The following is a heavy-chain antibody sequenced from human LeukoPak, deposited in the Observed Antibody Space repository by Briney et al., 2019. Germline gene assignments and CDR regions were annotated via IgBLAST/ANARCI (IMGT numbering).Heavy chain of an antibody. V-gene: IGHV4-34*01. J-gene: IGHJ6*03. CDR2: INHSGST. Sequence: SETLSLTCAVYGGSSSGYYWSWIHQPPGKGLEWIGEINHSGSTNYNPSLKSRVTISVDTSKNQFSLKLSSVTAADTAVYYCASLPFLGYMDVRGKGTTVTVSS. CDR1: GGSSSGYY. D-gene: IGHD3-16*01. CDR3: ASLPFLGYMDV.